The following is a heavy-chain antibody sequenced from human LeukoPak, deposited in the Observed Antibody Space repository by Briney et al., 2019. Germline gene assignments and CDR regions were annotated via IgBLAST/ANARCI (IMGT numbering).Heavy chain of an antibody. V-gene: IGHV3-33*01. CDR3: ARIRVSSYYGMDI. D-gene: IGHD2/OR15-2a*01. CDR2: IWYDGSNK. CDR1: GFTFSSYG. J-gene: IGHJ6*02. Sequence: GRSLRLSCAASGFTFSSYGMHWVRQAPGKGLEWVAVIWYDGSNKYYADSVKGRFTISRDNAKNSLFLHMNSLRAEDTAVYYCARIRVSSYYGMDIWGQGTTVTVSS.